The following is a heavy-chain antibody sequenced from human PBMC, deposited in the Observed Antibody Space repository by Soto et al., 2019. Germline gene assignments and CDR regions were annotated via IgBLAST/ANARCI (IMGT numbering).Heavy chain of an antibody. CDR2: IFHSGST. CDR3: ASRTYCSSASDYFDF. V-gene: IGHV4-4*02. Sequence: SETLSLTCAVSSGSISSSNWWSWVRQPPGKGLEWIGEIFHSGSTNYNPSLKSRVAISVDNSKNQFSLKLSSVTAADTAVYYCASRTYCSSASDYFDFWGPGTLVTVSS. J-gene: IGHJ4*02. D-gene: IGHD2-2*01. CDR1: SGSISSSNW.